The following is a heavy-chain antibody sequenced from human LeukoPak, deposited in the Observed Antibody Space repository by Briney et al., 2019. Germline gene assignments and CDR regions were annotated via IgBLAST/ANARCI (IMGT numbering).Heavy chain of an antibody. V-gene: IGHV3-7*01. CDR1: GFTFSSYW. Sequence: GGSLRLSCAASGFTFSSYWMSWVRQAPGKGLEWVANIKQDGSEKYYVDSVKGRFTISRDNAKNSLYLQMNSLRAEDTAVYYCARKTRDGRNNWNWAAEDYYYYYMDVWGKGTTVTVSS. D-gene: IGHD1-7*01. CDR3: ARKTRDGRNNWNWAAEDYYYYYMDV. CDR2: IKQDGSEK. J-gene: IGHJ6*03.